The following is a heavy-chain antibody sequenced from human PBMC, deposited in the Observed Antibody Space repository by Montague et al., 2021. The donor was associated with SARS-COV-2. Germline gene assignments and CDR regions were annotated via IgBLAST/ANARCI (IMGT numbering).Heavy chain of an antibody. CDR3: PRDSGYYDSSGYSYDAFDI. CDR2: IYHTGST. Sequence: TLSLTCTVSGGSISSGCYYWSWIRQRPGKGLEWIGYIYHTGSTHYNPSLKSRVTISKETSKNHFSLNLSSVTAADSAVYYCPRDSGYYDSSGYSYDAFDIWGQGTTVPVSS. CDR1: GGSISSGCYY. D-gene: IGHD3-22*01. V-gene: IGHV4-31*03. J-gene: IGHJ3*02.